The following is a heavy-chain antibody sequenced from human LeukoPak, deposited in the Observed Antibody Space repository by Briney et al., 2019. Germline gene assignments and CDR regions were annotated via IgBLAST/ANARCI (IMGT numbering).Heavy chain of an antibody. CDR3: ARDYGEAATITAFRTYYYFDH. CDR2: VNPNNGAT. Sequence: ASVKVSCKASGYRFTDYYMHWVRQAPGQGLEWMGWVNPNNGATNYAQKFQGRVTMTRGTSISTVYMDLTSLRPDDSAIYYCARDYGEAATITAFRTYYYFDHWGQGTLVTVSS. D-gene: IGHD5-24*01. J-gene: IGHJ4*02. CDR1: GYRFTDYY. V-gene: IGHV1-2*02.